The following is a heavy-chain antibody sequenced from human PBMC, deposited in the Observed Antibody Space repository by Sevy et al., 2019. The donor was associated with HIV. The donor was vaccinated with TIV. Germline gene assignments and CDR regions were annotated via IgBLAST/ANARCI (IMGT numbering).Heavy chain of an antibody. CDR2: INPDGNER. CDR1: GFTFSNYW. CDR3: AKSTWYGFDN. Sequence: GGSLRRSCAASGFTFSNYWMTWVRQAPGKGLEWMANINPDGNERQYVGSERGRITISRDNAKNTLYLKVNSLRAEDTAVYYCAKSTWYGFDNWGQGTLVTVSS. V-gene: IGHV3-7*01. J-gene: IGHJ4*02. D-gene: IGHD6-13*01.